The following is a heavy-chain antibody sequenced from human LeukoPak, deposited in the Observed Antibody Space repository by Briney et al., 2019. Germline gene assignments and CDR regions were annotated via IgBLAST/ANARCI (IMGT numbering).Heavy chain of an antibody. D-gene: IGHD6-13*01. Sequence: GASVKVSCKASGGTFSSYAISWVRQAPGQGLEWMGGIIPIFGTANYAQKFQGRVTITADESTSTAYMELSSLRSEDTAVYYCASWFGDSSSWYPYYYYYYMDVWGKGTTVTVSS. CDR3: ASWFGDSSSWYPYYYYYYMDV. V-gene: IGHV1-69*13. CDR1: GGTFSSYA. J-gene: IGHJ6*03. CDR2: IIPIFGTA.